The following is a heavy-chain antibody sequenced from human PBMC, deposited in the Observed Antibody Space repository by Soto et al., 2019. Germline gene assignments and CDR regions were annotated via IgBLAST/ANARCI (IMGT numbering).Heavy chain of an antibody. CDR1: GYTFTSYA. V-gene: IGHV1-3*01. J-gene: IGHJ6*03. Sequence: ASVKVSCKASGYTFTSYAMHWVRQAPGQRLEWMGWINAGNGNTKYSQKFQGRVTITRDTSASTAYMELSSLRSEDTAVYYCARETTVTQRRLNYCYCMYVWGRGTTVIVS. CDR2: INAGNGNT. CDR3: ARETTVTQRRLNYCYCMYV. D-gene: IGHD4-17*01.